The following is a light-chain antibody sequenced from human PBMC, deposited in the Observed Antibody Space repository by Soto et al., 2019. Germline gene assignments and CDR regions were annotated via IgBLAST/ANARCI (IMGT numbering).Light chain of an antibody. J-gene: IGLJ2*01. Sequence: QSALTQPASVSGSPGQSITISCTGTSSDVGGYNYVSWYPQHPGKAPKLMIYDVSNRPSGVSNRFSGSKSGNTASLTISGLQAEDEADYYGSSYTRSSTQVFGGGTKLTVL. V-gene: IGLV2-14*01. CDR2: DVS. CDR3: SSYTRSSTQV. CDR1: SSDVGGYNY.